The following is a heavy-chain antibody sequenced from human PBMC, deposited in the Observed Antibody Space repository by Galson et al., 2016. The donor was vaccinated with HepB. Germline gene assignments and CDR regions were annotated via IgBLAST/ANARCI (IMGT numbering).Heavy chain of an antibody. Sequence: SETLSLTCSVSRGSISRSSYYWGWIRQPPGKGLEWIGRIYYSGSSDYNPSLESRVTISVDTSKNQFSLTLTSVTASDTAVYYCARQSEQAFDHWGQGTLVTVSS. CDR1: RGSISRSSYY. CDR2: IYYSGSS. V-gene: IGHV4-39*01. D-gene: IGHD6-13*01. J-gene: IGHJ4*02. CDR3: ARQSEQAFDH.